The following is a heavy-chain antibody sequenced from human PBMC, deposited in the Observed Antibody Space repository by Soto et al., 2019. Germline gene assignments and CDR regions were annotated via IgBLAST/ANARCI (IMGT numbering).Heavy chain of an antibody. CDR1: GYTFSSYG. V-gene: IGHV1-18*01. Sequence: VKVSCKASGYTFSSYGISWVRQAPGQGLEWLGWISADNANAKYAQKVQGRVTMSTDISTSTAYLELRSLRSDDTAVYYCAKDPTIYGSGSYSRYNLFDSWGQGSLVIVSS. D-gene: IGHD3-10*01. CDR3: AKDPTIYGSGSYSRYNLFDS. CDR2: ISADNANA. J-gene: IGHJ5*01.